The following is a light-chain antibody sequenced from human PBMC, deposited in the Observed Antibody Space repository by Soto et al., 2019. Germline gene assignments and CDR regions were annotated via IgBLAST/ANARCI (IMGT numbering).Light chain of an antibody. CDR1: ERISSS. CDR2: DAS. J-gene: IGKJ5*01. CDR3: QQRNNWPPIT. Sequence: EVLMTQSPATLSVSPGDTATLSCRATERISSSLAWYQQKPGQAPRLLIYDASNRATGVPARFSGSGSGTDFTLTISSLEPEDFALYYCQQRNNWPPITFGQGTRLEIK. V-gene: IGKV3-11*01.